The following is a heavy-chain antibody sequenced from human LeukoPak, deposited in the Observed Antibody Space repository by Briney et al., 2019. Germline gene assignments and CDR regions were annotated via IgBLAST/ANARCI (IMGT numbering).Heavy chain of an antibody. Sequence: PSETLSLTCTVSGGSISSSSYYWGWIRHTPGEGLEWIGSIYYSGSTYYNPSLKSRVTISVDTSKNQFSLKLSSVTAADTAVYYCARRERFACWFDPWGQGTLVTVSS. CDR2: IYYSGST. V-gene: IGHV4-39*01. CDR1: GGSISSSSYY. J-gene: IGHJ5*02. D-gene: IGHD3-10*01. CDR3: ARRERFACWFDP.